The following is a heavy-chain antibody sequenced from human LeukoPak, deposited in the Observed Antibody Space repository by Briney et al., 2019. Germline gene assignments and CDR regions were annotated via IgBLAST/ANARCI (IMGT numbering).Heavy chain of an antibody. CDR3: ARTIAAAGNYYYYGMDV. CDR1: GGTFSSYA. V-gene: IGHV1-69*13. D-gene: IGHD6-13*01. CDR2: IIPIFGTA. J-gene: IGHJ6*02. Sequence: ASVKVSCKASGGTFSSYAISWVRQAPGQGLEWMGGIIPIFGTANYAQKFQGRVTITADESTSTAYMELSSLRSEDTAVYYCARTIAAAGNYYYYGMDVWGQGTTVTVSS.